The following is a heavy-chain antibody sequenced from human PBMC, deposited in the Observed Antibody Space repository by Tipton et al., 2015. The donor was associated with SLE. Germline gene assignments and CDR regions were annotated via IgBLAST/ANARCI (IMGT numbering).Heavy chain of an antibody. Sequence: TLSLTCTVSGGSITSYYWSWIRRFPGGGLEWIGYIHNSGQTDYNPSLQSRLSISMDPSRNQFSLNPTSVTAADTAGYYCVRLYASNLVGPWGQGTLVTVSS. CDR1: GGSITSYY. D-gene: IGHD2-8*01. CDR3: VRLYASNLVGP. V-gene: IGHV4-59*07. J-gene: IGHJ5*02. CDR2: IHNSGQT.